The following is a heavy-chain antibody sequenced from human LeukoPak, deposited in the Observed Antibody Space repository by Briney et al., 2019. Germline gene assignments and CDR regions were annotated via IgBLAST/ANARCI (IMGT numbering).Heavy chain of an antibody. Sequence: ASVKVSCKASGYTFTSYGVSWVRQAPGQGLEWMGWISAYNGNTNYAQKLQGRVTMTTDTSTSTAYMELRSLRSDDTAVYYCARGDTAMVPGWFDPWGQGTLVTVSS. CDR3: ARGDTAMVPGWFDP. D-gene: IGHD5-18*01. CDR2: ISAYNGNT. V-gene: IGHV1-18*01. J-gene: IGHJ5*02. CDR1: GYTFTSYG.